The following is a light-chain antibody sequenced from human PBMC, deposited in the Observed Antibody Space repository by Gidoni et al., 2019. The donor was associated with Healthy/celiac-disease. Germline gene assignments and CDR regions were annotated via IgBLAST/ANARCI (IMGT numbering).Light chain of an antibody. V-gene: IGKV1-39*01. CDR1: QSISSY. CDR3: QQSYSTPFT. J-gene: IGKJ3*01. Sequence: DIKMTQSPSSLSASVGDRVTITCRASQSISSYLNWYQQKPGKAPKLLIYAASSLQSGVPSRFSGSGSGTDFTLTISSLQPEDFATYYCQQSYSTPFTFGPGTQSGYQT. CDR2: AAS.